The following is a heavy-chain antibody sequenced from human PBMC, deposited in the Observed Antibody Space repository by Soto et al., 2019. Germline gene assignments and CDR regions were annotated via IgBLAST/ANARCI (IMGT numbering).Heavy chain of an antibody. Sequence: EVQLLESGGGLVQPGGSLRLSCAASGFTFGNYGMSWVRQAPGKGLEWVSVISGSGGGTYYADSVKGRFTISRDNSKSTLYLQMSSLTVEDTAVYYCAKLYYYGSGRGYFDYWGQGTLVTVSS. CDR3: AKLYYYGSGRGYFDY. D-gene: IGHD3-10*01. CDR1: GFTFGNYG. V-gene: IGHV3-23*01. CDR2: ISGSGGGT. J-gene: IGHJ4*02.